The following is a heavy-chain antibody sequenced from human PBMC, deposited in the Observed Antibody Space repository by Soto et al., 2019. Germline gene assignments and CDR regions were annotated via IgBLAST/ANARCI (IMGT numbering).Heavy chain of an antibody. CDR1: GGSPNAYY. D-gene: IGHD1-1*01. CDR3: VTSNNLFHSYYDN. Sequence: PSETLSLTCEVYGGSPNAYYWTWIRQSLGKGLEWIGEINHSGKIHYNPSLESRLSISADTSKRQFSLTLTSVTAADAAMYYCVTSNNLFHSYYDNWGQGTLVTVSS. V-gene: IGHV4-34*01. J-gene: IGHJ4*02. CDR2: INHSGKI.